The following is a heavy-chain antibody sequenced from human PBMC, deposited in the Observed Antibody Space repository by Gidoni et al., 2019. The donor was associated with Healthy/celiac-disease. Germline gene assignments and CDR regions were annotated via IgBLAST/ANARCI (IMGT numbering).Heavy chain of an antibody. CDR2: ISSSSSYI. Sequence: EVQLVESGGGLVKPGGALRRCCAASGFTFSRYSMTWVRTAPGKGLECVSSISSSSSYIYYAGSVKGRFTIARDNAKNSLYLQRNSLRAEDTAVYYCARDLSYDSSGYLLLSVVDYYYGMDVWGQGTTVTVSS. V-gene: IGHV3-21*01. J-gene: IGHJ6*02. D-gene: IGHD3-22*01. CDR1: GFTFSRYS. CDR3: ARDLSYDSSGYLLLSVVDYYYGMDV.